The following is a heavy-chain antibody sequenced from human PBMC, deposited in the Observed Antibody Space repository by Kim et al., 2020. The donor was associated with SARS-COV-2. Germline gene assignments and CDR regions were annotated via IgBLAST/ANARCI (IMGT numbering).Heavy chain of an antibody. V-gene: IGHV4-34*01. J-gene: IGHJ3*02. CDR2: INHSGST. D-gene: IGHD3-10*01. CDR3: ARAIGGKYGSGSYHEPQGGSDAFDI. CDR1: GGSFSGYY. Sequence: SETLSLTCAVYGGSFSGYYWSWIRQPPGKGLEWIGEINHSGSTNYNPSLKSRVTISVDTSKNQFSLKLSSVTAADTAVYYCARAIGGKYGSGSYHEPQGGSDAFDIWGQGTMVTVSS.